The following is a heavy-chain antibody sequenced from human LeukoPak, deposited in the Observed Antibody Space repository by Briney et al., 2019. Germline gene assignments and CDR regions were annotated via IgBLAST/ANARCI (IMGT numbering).Heavy chain of an antibody. CDR1: GITVSSNY. CDR3: ARIITGDLDY. V-gene: IGHV3-66*01. Sequence: GGSLRLSCAASGITVSSNYRSWVRQAPGKGLEWVPVLYSGGSTYYVDSVKGRFTISRDNSKNTVYLQMNSLRAEDTAMYLCARIITGDLDYWGQGTLVTVSS. D-gene: IGHD7-27*01. CDR2: LYSGGST. J-gene: IGHJ4*02.